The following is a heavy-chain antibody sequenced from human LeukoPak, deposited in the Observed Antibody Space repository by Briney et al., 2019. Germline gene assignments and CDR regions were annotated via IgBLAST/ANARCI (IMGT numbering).Heavy chain of an antibody. Sequence: GGSLRLSCAASGFTFSSYAMSWVRQAPGKGLEWVSAISGSGGSTYYADSVKGRFTISRDNSKNTLYLQMNSLRAEDTAVYYCARDQGCSSTSCYEGYYYYGMDVWGQGTTVTVSS. V-gene: IGHV3-23*01. J-gene: IGHJ6*02. D-gene: IGHD2-2*01. CDR2: ISGSGGST. CDR3: ARDQGCSSTSCYEGYYYYGMDV. CDR1: GFTFSSYA.